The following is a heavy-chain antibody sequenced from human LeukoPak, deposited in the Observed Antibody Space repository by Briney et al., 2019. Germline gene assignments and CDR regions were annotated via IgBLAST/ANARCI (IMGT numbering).Heavy chain of an antibody. CDR1: GGSISSYY. V-gene: IGHV4-59*01. J-gene: IGHJ4*02. D-gene: IGHD3-22*01. CDR2: IYDSGNT. CDR3: ARDSSGYYGFFDY. Sequence: PSETLSLTCTVSGGSISSYYWNWIRQPPGKGLEWIGNIYDSGNTKCNPSLKSRVTISVDTSKNQFSLKLTSVTAADTAVYYCARDSSGYYGFFDYWGQGTLVTVSS.